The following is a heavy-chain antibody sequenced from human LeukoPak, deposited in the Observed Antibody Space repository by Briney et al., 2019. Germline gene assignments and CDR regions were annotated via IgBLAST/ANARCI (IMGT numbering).Heavy chain of an antibody. D-gene: IGHD5-24*01. Sequence: PGGSLRLSCAASGFTFSNYAMHWVRQAPGKGLKWVGVISYDGNNKYYADSVKGRFTISRDNSKNTLYLQVNSLRAEDTAVYYCAKQGDNSGLDFWGQGTLVTVSS. CDR3: AKQGDNSGLDF. V-gene: IGHV3-30-3*02. J-gene: IGHJ4*02. CDR1: GFTFSNYA. CDR2: ISYDGNNK.